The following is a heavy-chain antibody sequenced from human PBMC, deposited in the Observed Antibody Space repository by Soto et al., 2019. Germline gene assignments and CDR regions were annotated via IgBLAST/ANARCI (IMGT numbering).Heavy chain of an antibody. CDR2: IAYDGTNK. Sequence: QVQLVESGGGEVQPGRSLTISCAASGFTFSTYGMHWVRQTPGKGLEWVAVIAYDGTNKFYSDSVKGRFTISRDNFKNPLTLQMNSLRADDTAVYSCAKDLQPSGDYDYYCYGMDVWGLGTRVTVSS. D-gene: IGHD4-17*01. CDR1: GFTFSTYG. V-gene: IGHV3-30*18. CDR3: AKDLQPSGDYDYYCYGMDV. J-gene: IGHJ6*02.